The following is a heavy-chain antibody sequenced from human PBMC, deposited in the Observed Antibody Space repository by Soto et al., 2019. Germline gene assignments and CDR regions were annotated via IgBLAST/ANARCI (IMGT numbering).Heavy chain of an antibody. CDR3: ARGVQRLYYFAS. V-gene: IGHV1-3*01. CDR1: GYTFTSCA. CDR2: INADNGDT. Sequence: AWVKVSCKTSGYTFTSCAIHWVRQAPGQRLEWMGWINADNGDTKYSQKFSGRVTITRDTSANTAFMELSSLRSEDTAMYYCARGVQRLYYFASWGRGT. D-gene: IGHD6-6*01. J-gene: IGHJ4*02.